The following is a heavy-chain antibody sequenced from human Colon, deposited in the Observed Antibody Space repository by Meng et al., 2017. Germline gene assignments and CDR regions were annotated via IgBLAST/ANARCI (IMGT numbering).Heavy chain of an antibody. CDR1: DGAFSDYY. Sequence: QVRQQQWAAGLLKPSETLSLTCAAYDGAFSDYYWSWIRQPPGNGLEWIGEINHSGGANYNPSLQSRVTISVDTSKNQFSLKLSSVIAADTAVYYCARVDFRGKTADSTGLGHWGQGTLVTVSS. CDR3: ARVDFRGKTADSTGLGH. D-gene: IGHD3-16*01. V-gene: IGHV4-34*01. CDR2: INHSGGA. J-gene: IGHJ4*02.